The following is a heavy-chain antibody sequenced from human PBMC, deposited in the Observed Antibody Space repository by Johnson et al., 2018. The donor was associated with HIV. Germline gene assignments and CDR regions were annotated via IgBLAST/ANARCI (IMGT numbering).Heavy chain of an antibody. CDR2: IRYDGSNK. Sequence: QVQLVESGGGVVQPGGSLRLSCAASGLTFSSYGMHWVRQAPGKGLEWVAFIRYDGSNKNYADSVKGRFTISRDNSKNTLYLQMNSLRAEDTAVYYCAKELLSSSWFHDAFDIWGQGTMVTVSS. D-gene: IGHD6-13*01. J-gene: IGHJ3*02. CDR1: GLTFSSYG. CDR3: AKELLSSSWFHDAFDI. V-gene: IGHV3-30*02.